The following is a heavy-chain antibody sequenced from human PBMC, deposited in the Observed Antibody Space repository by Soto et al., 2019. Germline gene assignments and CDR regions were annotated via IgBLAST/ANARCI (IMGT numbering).Heavy chain of an antibody. D-gene: IGHD6-13*01. J-gene: IGHJ6*02. CDR3: ARSRAAAPPRVGMDV. CDR1: GGTFSKYA. V-gene: IGHV1-69*13. CDR2: IIPFFQTP. Sequence: SVKVSCKASGGTFSKYAISWVRQAPGQGLEWMGGIIPFFQTPNYAQRYQGRVTITADESTTTAYMEMRSLRSEDTAVYYCARSRAAAPPRVGMDVWGQGTTVTVS.